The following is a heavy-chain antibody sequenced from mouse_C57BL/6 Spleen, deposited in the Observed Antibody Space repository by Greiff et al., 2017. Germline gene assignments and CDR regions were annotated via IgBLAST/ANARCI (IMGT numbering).Heavy chain of an antibody. V-gene: IGHV1-82*01. J-gene: IGHJ3*01. CDR3: VPDYYGNSYFAY. CDR2: IYPGDGDT. Sequence: QVQLQQSGPELVKPGASVKISCKASGYAFSSSWMNWVKQRPGKGLEWIGRIYPGDGDTNYNGKFKGKATMTADKSSSTAYMQLSSLTSGDSAVYICVPDYYGNSYFAYWGQGTLVTVSA. CDR1: GYAFSSSW. D-gene: IGHD1-1*01.